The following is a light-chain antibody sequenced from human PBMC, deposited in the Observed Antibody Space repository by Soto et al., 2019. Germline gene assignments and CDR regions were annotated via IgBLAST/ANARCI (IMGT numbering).Light chain of an antibody. J-gene: IGKJ2*01. Sequence: DIQMTQFPSTLSASVGDRVTITCRASQSISSWLAWYQQKPGKAPKLLIYKASSLESGVPSRFSGTGSGTEFTLTISSLQTDDFATYYCQQYSSYSYTFGQGTKLDIK. V-gene: IGKV1-5*03. CDR2: KAS. CDR3: QQYSSYSYT. CDR1: QSISSW.